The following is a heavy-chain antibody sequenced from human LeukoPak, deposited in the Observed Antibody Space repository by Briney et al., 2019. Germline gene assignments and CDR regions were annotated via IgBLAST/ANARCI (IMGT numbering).Heavy chain of an antibody. Sequence: SQTLSLTCNVSGGSISSGGYYWNWIRQHPGKGLKWIGHIYYSEYTYYNPSLRSRVSISVDTSKNQFSLKLNSVSVADTAVYYCAREVVSMIEVGYFDSWGQGTLVTVSS. CDR1: GGSISSGGYY. V-gene: IGHV4-31*03. CDR2: IYYSEYT. D-gene: IGHD3-22*01. J-gene: IGHJ4*02. CDR3: AREVVSMIEVGYFDS.